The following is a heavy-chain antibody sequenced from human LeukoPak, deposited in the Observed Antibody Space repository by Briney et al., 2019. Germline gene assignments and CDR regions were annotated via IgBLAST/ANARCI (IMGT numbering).Heavy chain of an antibody. V-gene: IGHV4-4*07. Sequence: SSETLSLTCTVSGGSISSYYWSWIRQPAGKGLEWIGRIYTSGSTNYNPSLKSRVTMSVDTSKNQFSLKLSSVTAADTAVYYCARGGWDIVVVPAPTTNWFDPWGQGTLVTVSS. D-gene: IGHD2-2*01. CDR2: IYTSGST. J-gene: IGHJ5*02. CDR1: GGSISSYY. CDR3: ARGGWDIVVVPAPTTNWFDP.